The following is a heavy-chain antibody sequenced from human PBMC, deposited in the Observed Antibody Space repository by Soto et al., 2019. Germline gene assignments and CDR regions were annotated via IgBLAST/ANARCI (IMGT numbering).Heavy chain of an antibody. CDR3: TRDLGLLQCLFDY. J-gene: IGHJ4*02. CDR1: GFSFNSFN. V-gene: IGHV3-21*01. CDR2: ISVSGDNI. D-gene: IGHD3-10*02. Sequence: PWGSLRLSCLASGFSFNSFNMNWIRRAPGRGLEWVASISVSGDNIYYGDSVQGRFTISRDNSKRSVFLDLESLRVEDTGVYYCTRDLGLLQCLFDYWGQGTLVTVSS.